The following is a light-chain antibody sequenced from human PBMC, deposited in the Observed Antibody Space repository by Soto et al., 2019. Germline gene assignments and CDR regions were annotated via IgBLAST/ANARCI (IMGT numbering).Light chain of an antibody. CDR3: QQSYSTPRT. CDR1: QSISSY. V-gene: IGKV1-39*01. J-gene: IGKJ2*01. CDR2: AAP. Sequence: DIQMTQSPSSLSASVGDRVTITCRPSQSISSYLNWYQQKPGKAPKLLIYAAPSLQSGVPSRFSGSGSWTDFTLTISSLHTEDFATYYGQQSYSTPRTFGQGTKLVIK.